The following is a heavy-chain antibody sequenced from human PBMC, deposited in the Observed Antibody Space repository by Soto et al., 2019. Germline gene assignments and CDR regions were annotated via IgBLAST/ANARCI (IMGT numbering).Heavy chain of an antibody. CDR2: IVPMFGTS. J-gene: IGHJ4*02. CDR3: SRGSEHDFWSGYL. Sequence: QERLVQSGAEVRKPGSSVKVSCKVTGGTSTRYAINWVRQAPGQGLEWMGGIVPMFGTSKYAQKFQGRVTITAATATNIGYMELSILRYEDTAVYYCSRGSEHDFWSGYLWGLGTLVSVSS. D-gene: IGHD3-3*01. V-gene: IGHV1-69*06. CDR1: GGTSTRYA.